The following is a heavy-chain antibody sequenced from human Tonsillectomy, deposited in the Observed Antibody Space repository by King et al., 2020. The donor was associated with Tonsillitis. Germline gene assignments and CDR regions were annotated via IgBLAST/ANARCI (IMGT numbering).Heavy chain of an antibody. J-gene: IGHJ4*02. Sequence: VQLQQWGAGLLKPSETLSLTCAVYGGSFSGYYWSWIRQPPGKGLEWIGKINHSGSTSYNPSLKSRVTVSVDTSKNQFSLRLSSVTAADTAVYYCAGGYSYGYHYYCDYWGQGTLVTVSS. CDR3: AGGYSYGYHYYCDY. CDR2: INHSGST. V-gene: IGHV4-34*01. D-gene: IGHD5-18*01. CDR1: GGSFSGYY.